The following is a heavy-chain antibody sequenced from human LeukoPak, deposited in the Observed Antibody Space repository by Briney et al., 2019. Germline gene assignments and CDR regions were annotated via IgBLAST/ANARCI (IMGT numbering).Heavy chain of an antibody. CDR3: ARAGGVYDFWSGYHKEGYFDY. J-gene: IGHJ4*02. CDR2: INPNSGGT. CDR1: GYTFTGDY. D-gene: IGHD3-3*01. V-gene: IGHV1-2*02. Sequence: GASVKVSCKASGYTFTGDYMHWVRQAPGQGLEWMGWINPNSGGTNYAQKFQGRVTMTRDTSISTAYMELSRLRSDDTAVYYCARAGGVYDFWSGYHKEGYFDYWGQGTLVTVSS.